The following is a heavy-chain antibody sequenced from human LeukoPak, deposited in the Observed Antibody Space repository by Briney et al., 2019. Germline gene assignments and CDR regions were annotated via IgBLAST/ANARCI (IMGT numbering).Heavy chain of an antibody. CDR3: AKDMLYYYGMGSYGGDY. D-gene: IGHD3-10*01. J-gene: IGHJ4*02. Sequence: PGGSLRLSCEGSGFNFGNYAVSWVRQAPGKGLEWVSGISGSGYDTYYADSVKGRFTISRDNSKKTVFLQMISLRAEDTAVYYCAKDMLYYYGMGSYGGDYWGQGTLVTVSS. CDR2: ISGSGYDT. V-gene: IGHV3-23*01. CDR1: GFNFGNYA.